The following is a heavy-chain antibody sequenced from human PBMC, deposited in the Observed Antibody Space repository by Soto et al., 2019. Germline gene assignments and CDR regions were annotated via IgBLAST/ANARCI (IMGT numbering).Heavy chain of an antibody. CDR2: IIPILGIA. V-gene: IGHV1-69*04. J-gene: IGHJ4*02. CDR1: GYSITTYY. Sequence: VASVKVSCKASGYSITTYYMHWVRQAPGQGLEWMGMIIPILGIANYAQKFQGRVTITADKSTSTAYMELSSLRSEDTAVYYCARAPVAAAGPTEYWGQGTLVTVSS. CDR3: ARAPVAAAGPTEY. D-gene: IGHD6-13*01.